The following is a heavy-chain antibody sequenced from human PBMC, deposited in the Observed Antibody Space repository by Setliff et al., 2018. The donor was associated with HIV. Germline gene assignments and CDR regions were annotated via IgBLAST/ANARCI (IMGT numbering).Heavy chain of an antibody. Sequence: GGSLRLSCAASGFTFRSCWIIGVRQAPGKGLEWVANINQDGSEKYYVDSVKGRFTISRDNSKNTLYLQMNNLRPEDTAVYYCAKDFQWSTVNPPLNYQYGMDVWGQGTTVTVSS. J-gene: IGHJ6*02. CDR2: INQDGSEK. V-gene: IGHV3-7*01. CDR1: GFTFRSCW. D-gene: IGHD4-17*01. CDR3: AKDFQWSTVNPPLNYQYGMDV.